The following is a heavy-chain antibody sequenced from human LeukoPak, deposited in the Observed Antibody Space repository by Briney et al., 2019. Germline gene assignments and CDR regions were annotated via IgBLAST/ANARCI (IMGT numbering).Heavy chain of an antibody. D-gene: IGHD3-3*01. Sequence: GASVKVSCKVSGYTLTELSMHWVRQAPGKGLEWMGGFDPEDGETIYAQKFQGRVTMTEDTSTDTAYMELSSLRSEDTAVYYRATDGHRFLEWLPPPSFNYWGQETLVTVSS. CDR3: ATDGHRFLEWLPPPSFNY. CDR2: FDPEDGET. J-gene: IGHJ4*02. V-gene: IGHV1-24*01. CDR1: GYTLTELS.